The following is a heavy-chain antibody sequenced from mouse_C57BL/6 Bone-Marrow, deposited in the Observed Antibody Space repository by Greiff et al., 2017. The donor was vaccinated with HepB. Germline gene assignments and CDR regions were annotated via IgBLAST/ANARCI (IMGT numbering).Heavy chain of an antibody. Sequence: VQLQQPGAELVMPGASVKLSCKASGYTFTSYWMHWVKQRPGQGLEWIGEIDPSDSYTNYNQKFKGKSTLTVDKSSSTAYMQLSSLTSEDSAVYYCARGNLGFAYWGQGTLVTVSA. J-gene: IGHJ3*01. V-gene: IGHV1-69*01. CDR1: GYTFTSYW. CDR3: ARGNLGFAY. CDR2: IDPSDSYT.